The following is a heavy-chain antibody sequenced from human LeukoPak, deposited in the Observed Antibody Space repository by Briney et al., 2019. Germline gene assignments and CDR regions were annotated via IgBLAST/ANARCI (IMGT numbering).Heavy chain of an antibody. CDR2: VTGSAET. V-gene: IGHV3-23*01. D-gene: IGHD3-10*01. CDR1: GFTFSTYV. CDR3: ARHSYYALGRAFDL. J-gene: IGHJ3*01. Sequence: GGCLRLSCAASGFTFSTYVMDWVRQAPGKGLEWLSAVTGSAETYYADSVKGRFTISRDSSKNTVYLQMNSLRADDTAVYFCARHSYYALGRAFDLWGQGTMVTV.